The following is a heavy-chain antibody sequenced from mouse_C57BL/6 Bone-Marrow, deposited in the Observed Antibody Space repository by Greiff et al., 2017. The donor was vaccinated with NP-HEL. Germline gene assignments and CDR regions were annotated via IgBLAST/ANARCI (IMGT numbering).Heavy chain of an antibody. CDR1: GYAFSSSW. CDR3: ARLGGYPSS. Sequence: VQLQQSGPELVKPGASVKISCKASGYAFSSSWMNWVKQRPGKGLEWIGRIYPGDGDTNYNGKFKGKATLTADKSSSTAYMQLSSLTSEDSAVYFCARLGGYPSSWGQGTTLTVSS. J-gene: IGHJ2*01. CDR2: IYPGDGDT. D-gene: IGHD2-2*01. V-gene: IGHV1-82*01.